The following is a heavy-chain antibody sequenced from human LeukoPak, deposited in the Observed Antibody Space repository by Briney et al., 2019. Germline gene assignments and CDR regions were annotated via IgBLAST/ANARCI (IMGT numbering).Heavy chain of an antibody. CDR1: GGSISSGSYY. CDR3: ARDRAYCGGDCYLAYYYYYMDV. D-gene: IGHD2-21*01. CDR2: IYTRGST. V-gene: IGHV4-61*02. Sequence: SETLSLTCTVSGGSISSGSYYWSWIRQPAGKGLEWIGRIYTRGSTNYNPSLKSRVTISVDTSKNQFSLKLSSVTAADTAVYYCARDRAYCGGDCYLAYYYYYMDVWGKGTTVTVSS. J-gene: IGHJ6*03.